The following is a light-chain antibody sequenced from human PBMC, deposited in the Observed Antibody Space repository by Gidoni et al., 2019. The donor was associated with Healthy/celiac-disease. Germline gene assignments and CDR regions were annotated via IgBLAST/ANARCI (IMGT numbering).Light chain of an antibody. J-gene: IGKJ1*01. CDR3: QQRSNWT. V-gene: IGKV3-11*01. CDR1: QSVSSY. CDR2: DAS. Sequence: EIVLTQSPATLSLSPGERATLSCRASQSVSSYLAWYQQKPGQAPRLLIYDASNRATGIPARFSGSGSGTDFTLTMSSLEPEDFAVYYCQQRSNWTFGQXTKVEIK.